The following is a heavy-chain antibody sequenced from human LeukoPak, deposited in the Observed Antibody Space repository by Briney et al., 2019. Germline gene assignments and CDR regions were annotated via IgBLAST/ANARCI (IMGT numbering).Heavy chain of an antibody. D-gene: IGHD2/OR15-2a*01. Sequence: PGGSLRLSCAASGFTFSSYAMHWVRQAPGKGLEWVAVISYDGSNKYYADSVKGRFTISRDNSKNTLYLQMNSLRAEDTAVYYCAKDFDSTTFHYWGQGTLVTVSS. CDR3: AKDFDSTTFHY. J-gene: IGHJ4*02. V-gene: IGHV3-30*04. CDR2: ISYDGSNK. CDR1: GFTFSSYA.